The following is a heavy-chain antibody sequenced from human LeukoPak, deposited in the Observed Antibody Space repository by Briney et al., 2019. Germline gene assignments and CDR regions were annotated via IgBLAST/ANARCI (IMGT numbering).Heavy chain of an antibody. CDR2: ISDSGGNT. D-gene: IGHD6-6*01. CDR3: ARHRSSWLIDY. CDR1: GFTFNTYA. V-gene: IGHV3-23*01. Sequence: GGSLRLSCAASGFTFNTYAMSWVRQAPWERLQWVSGISDSGGNTYYADSVRGRFTISRDNSKNTLYLQMNGLRAEDTAVYYCARHRSSWLIDYWGQGTLVTVSS. J-gene: IGHJ4*02.